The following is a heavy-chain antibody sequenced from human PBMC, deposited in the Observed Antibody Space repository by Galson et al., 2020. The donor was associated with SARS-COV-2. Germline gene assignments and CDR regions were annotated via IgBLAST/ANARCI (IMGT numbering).Heavy chain of an antibody. J-gene: IGHJ2*01. D-gene: IGHD3-3*01. CDR2: INYSGAT. CDR3: ARRPTMATILAAWYFDF. CDR1: GGSISSSNYY. V-gene: IGHV4-39*01. Sequence: SETLSLTCTVSGGSISSSNYYWGWLRQPPGKGLEWLGSINYSGATYYNPSLKSRVTMSVDTFKNQFSLKLSSVTAADTAVYYCARRPTMATILAAWYFDFWGRGTLVTVSS.